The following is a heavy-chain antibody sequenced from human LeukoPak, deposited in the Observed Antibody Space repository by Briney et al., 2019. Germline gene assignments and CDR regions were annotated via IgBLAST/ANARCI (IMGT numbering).Heavy chain of an antibody. D-gene: IGHD2-2*01. V-gene: IGHV6-1*01. CDR3: ARRLTQYDCFDP. Sequence: SQTLSLTCAISGDSVSSNSVTWNWIRQSPSRGLEWLGRTYYRSTWYNDYAVSVRGRLTVNPDTSKNQFSLHLNSVTPEDTAVYYCARRLTQYDCFDPWGQGILVTVSS. CDR2: TYYRSTWYN. CDR1: GDSVSSNSVT. J-gene: IGHJ5*02.